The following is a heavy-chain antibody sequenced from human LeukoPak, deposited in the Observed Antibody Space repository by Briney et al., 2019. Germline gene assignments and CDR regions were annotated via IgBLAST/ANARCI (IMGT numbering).Heavy chain of an antibody. J-gene: IGHJ6*03. D-gene: IGHD6-19*01. CDR3: ARDMGQWLARYYMDV. V-gene: IGHV3-30*01. Sequence: FLRLSCAASGFTFSSYAMHLVRQAPGKGLEWVAVISYDGSNKYYADSVKGRFTISRGNSKNTLYLQMNSLRAEDTAVYYCARDMGQWLARYYMDVWGKGTTVTVSS. CDR2: ISYDGSNK. CDR1: GFTFSSYA.